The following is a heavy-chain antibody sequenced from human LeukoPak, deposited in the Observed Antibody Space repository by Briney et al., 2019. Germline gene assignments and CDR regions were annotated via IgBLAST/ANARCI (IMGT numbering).Heavy chain of an antibody. V-gene: IGHV6-1*01. CDR1: GDSVSSNSAA. Sequence: SQTLSLTCAISGDSVSSNSAAWNWIRQSPARGLEWLGRTYYRSKWYNDYAVSVKSRITIKPDTSKNQFSLQLNSVTPEDTAVYYCARDKATATYGTFDYWGQGTLVNVSS. CDR2: TYYRSKWYN. D-gene: IGHD2-15*01. CDR3: ARDKATATYGTFDY. J-gene: IGHJ4*02.